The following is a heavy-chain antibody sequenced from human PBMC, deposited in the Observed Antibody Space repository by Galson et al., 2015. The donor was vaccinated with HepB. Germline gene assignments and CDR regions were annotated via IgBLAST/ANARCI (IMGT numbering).Heavy chain of an antibody. D-gene: IGHD2-2*01. V-gene: IGHV1-69*13. CDR1: GGTFSSYA. Sequence: SVKVSCKASGGTFSSYAISWVRQAPGQGLEWMGGIIPIFGTANYAQKFQGRVTNTADESTSTAYMELSSLRSEDTAVYYCARDQGFGQDCSSTSCLVALYGMDVWGQGTTVTVSS. J-gene: IGHJ6*02. CDR3: ARDQGFGQDCSSTSCLVALYGMDV. CDR2: IIPIFGTA.